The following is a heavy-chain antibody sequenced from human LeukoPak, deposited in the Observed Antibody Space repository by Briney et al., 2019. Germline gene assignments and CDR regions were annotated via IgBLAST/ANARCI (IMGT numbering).Heavy chain of an antibody. V-gene: IGHV4-39*01. CDR1: GGSISSSSYY. D-gene: IGHD3-16*01. CDR2: IYYSGST. Sequence: SETLSITCTVSGGSISSSSYYWGWIRQPPGKGLEWIGSIYYSGSTYYNPSLKSRVTISVDTSKNQFSLKLSSVTAADTAVYYCARHWAGPFDYWGQGTLVTVSS. CDR3: ARHWAGPFDY. J-gene: IGHJ4*02.